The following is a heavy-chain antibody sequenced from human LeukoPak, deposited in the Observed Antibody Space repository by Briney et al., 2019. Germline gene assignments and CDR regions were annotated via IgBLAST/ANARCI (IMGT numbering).Heavy chain of an antibody. V-gene: IGHV4-59*01. CDR2: IYYSGST. D-gene: IGHD6-13*01. J-gene: IGHJ4*02. CDR3: AREVAAAGRNFDY. CDR1: GGSFSGYY. Sequence: KPSETLSLTCAVYGGSFSGYYWSWIRQPPGKGLEWIGYIYYSGSTNYNPSLKSRVTISVDTSKNQFSLKLSSVTAADTAVYYCAREVAAAGRNFDYWGQGTLVTVSS.